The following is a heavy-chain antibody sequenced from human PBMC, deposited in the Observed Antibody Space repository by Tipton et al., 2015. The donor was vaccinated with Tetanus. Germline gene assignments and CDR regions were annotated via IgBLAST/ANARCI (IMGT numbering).Heavy chain of an antibody. Sequence: LSLTCTVSGGSISSSTYYWGWIRQPPGKGLEWVSSISGSGGSIFYADSVKGRFTVSRDNSKNSLYLQMNSLRAEDTALYYCAKDTHNDYGDRFDYWGQGTLVTVSS. CDR1: GGSISSSTYY. CDR3: AKDTHNDYGDRFDY. V-gene: IGHV3-23*01. D-gene: IGHD4-17*01. J-gene: IGHJ4*02. CDR2: ISGSGGSI.